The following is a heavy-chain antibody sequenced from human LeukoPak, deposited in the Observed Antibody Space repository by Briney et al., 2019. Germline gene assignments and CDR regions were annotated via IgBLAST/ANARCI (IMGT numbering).Heavy chain of an antibody. J-gene: IGHJ4*02. D-gene: IGHD4-23*01. CDR2: ISSSGSTI. CDR1: GFTFSSYE. CDR3: ARVTYGGNLALLLDY. V-gene: IGHV3-48*03. Sequence: GGSLGPSCAASGFTFSSYEMNGVRKAPGKGLEGVSYISSSGSTIYYADSVKGRFTISRDNAKNSLYLQMNSLRAEDTAVYYCARVTYGGNLALLLDYWGQGTLVTVSS.